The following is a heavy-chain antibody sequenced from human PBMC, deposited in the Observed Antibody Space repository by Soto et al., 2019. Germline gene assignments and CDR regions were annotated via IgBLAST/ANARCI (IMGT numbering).Heavy chain of an antibody. Sequence: QVELVQSGAEVKKPGSSVKVSCQASEDTFRNYAISWVRQAPGQGLEWMGGIIPIFGTANYAQKFPGRVTITADTSANTVYLELSSLRSEDTAVYYCARTKYDSSAYYYWYLGLWGRGTLVTVPS. CDR1: EDTFRNYA. CDR3: ARTKYDSSAYYYWYLGL. CDR2: IIPIFGTA. V-gene: IGHV1-69*06. J-gene: IGHJ2*01. D-gene: IGHD3-22*01.